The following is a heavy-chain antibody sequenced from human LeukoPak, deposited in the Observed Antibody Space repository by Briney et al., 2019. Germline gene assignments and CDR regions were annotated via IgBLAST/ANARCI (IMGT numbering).Heavy chain of an antibody. J-gene: IGHJ4*02. D-gene: IGHD4-23*01. CDR3: ARGRPHGNDY. CDR1: GFTFSSYW. CDR2: IASDGSST. V-gene: IGHV3-74*01. Sequence: GGSLRLSCAASGFTFSSYWMNWVRQAPGKGLVWVSRIASDGSSTTYADSVKGRFSISRDNAKNTLYLQMNSLRVEGTAVYYCARGRPHGNDYWGQGTLVTVSS.